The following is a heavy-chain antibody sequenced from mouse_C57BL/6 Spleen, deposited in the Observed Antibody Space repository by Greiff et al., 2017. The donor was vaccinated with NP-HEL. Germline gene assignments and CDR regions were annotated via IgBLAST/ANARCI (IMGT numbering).Heavy chain of an antibody. J-gene: IGHJ1*03. Sequence: EVQRVESGGGLVKPGGSLKLSCAASGFTFSSYAMSWVRQTPEKRLAWVATISDGGSYTYYPDNVKGGFTISRDNAKKNLYLQMSHLNSENTAMYYCARRDYGYFDVWGTGTTVTVSS. CDR3: ARRDYGYFDV. CDR2: ISDGGSYT. V-gene: IGHV5-4*01. CDR1: GFTFSSYA.